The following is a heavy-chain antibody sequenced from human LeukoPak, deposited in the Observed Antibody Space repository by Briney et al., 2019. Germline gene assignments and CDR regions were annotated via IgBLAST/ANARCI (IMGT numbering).Heavy chain of an antibody. Sequence: GGSLRLSCAASGFTFSSYGMHWIRQAPGKGLEWVAVIWYDGSNKYYADSVKGRFTISRDNSKNTLYLQMNSLRAEDTAVYYCARDIPTYYDCWSGSTDYWGQGTLVTVSS. D-gene: IGHD3-3*01. CDR2: IWYDGSNK. CDR3: ARDIPTYYDCWSGSTDY. CDR1: GFTFSSYG. V-gene: IGHV3-33*01. J-gene: IGHJ4*02.